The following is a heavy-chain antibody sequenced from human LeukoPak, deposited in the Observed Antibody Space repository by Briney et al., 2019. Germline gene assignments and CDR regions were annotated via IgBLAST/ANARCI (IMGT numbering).Heavy chain of an antibody. CDR3: ARAPRSIGYYGMDV. J-gene: IGHJ6*04. V-gene: IGHV4-59*01. D-gene: IGHD2-15*01. Sequence: SETLSLTCTVSGGSISSYYWSWIRQPPGEGLEWIGYIYYSGSTNYNPSLKSRVTISVDTSKNQFSLKLSSVTAADTAVYYCARAPRSIGYYGMDVWGKGTTVTVSS. CDR1: GGSISSYY. CDR2: IYYSGST.